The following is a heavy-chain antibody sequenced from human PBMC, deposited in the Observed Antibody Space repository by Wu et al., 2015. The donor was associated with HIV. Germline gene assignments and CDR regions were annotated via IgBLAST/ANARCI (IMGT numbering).Heavy chain of an antibody. CDR1: GYTFTAYY. CDR2: INPHSGVT. D-gene: IGHD3-16*01. V-gene: IGHV1-2*02. CDR3: ARGRGSLGGNNWFDP. J-gene: IGHJ5*02. Sequence: QVQLVQSGAEVKKPGASVKVSCKASGYTFTAYYMNWVRQAPGQGLEWVGWINPHSGVTKYAPKFQGRVTLTRDTSIATAYMELSSLRSEDTAVYYCARGRGSLGGNNWFDPWGQGTLVTVSS.